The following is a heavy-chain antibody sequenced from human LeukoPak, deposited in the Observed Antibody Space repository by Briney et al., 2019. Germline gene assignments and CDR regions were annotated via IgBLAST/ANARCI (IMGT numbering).Heavy chain of an antibody. CDR1: GGSISSYY. V-gene: IGHV4-59*01. J-gene: IGHJ5*02. Sequence: SETLSLTCTVSGGSISSYYWSWIRQPPGKGLEWIGYIYYSGSTNYNPSLKSRVTISVDTSKNQFSLKLSSVTAADTAVYYCASRYSGYEGWFDPWGQGTRVTVSS. CDR2: IYYSGST. CDR3: ASRYSGYEGWFDP. D-gene: IGHD5-12*01.